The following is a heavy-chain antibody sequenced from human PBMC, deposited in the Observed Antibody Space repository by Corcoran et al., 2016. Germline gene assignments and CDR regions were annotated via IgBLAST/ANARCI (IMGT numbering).Heavy chain of an antibody. CDR3: ARVEGDFNYGSGRGNYGMDV. CDR2: INPSGGST. V-gene: IGHV1-46*01. J-gene: IGHJ6*02. Sequence: QVQLVQSGAEVKKPGASVKVSCKASGYTFTSYYMHWVRQAPGQGLEWMGIINPSGGSTSYAQKFQGRVTMTRDTSTSTVYMELSSRRSEDTAVYYCARVEGDFNYGSGRGNYGMDVWGQGTTVTVSS. D-gene: IGHD3-10*01. CDR1: GYTFTSYY.